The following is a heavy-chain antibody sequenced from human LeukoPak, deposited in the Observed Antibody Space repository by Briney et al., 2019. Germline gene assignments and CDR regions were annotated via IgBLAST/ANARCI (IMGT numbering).Heavy chain of an antibody. Sequence: SETLSLTCTVSGGSISSYYWSWIRQPPGKGLEWIGEINHSGSTNYNPSLKSRVTISVDTSKNQFSLKLSSVTAADTAVYYCARARSLYYYDSSGSYYFDYWGQGTLVTVSS. V-gene: IGHV4-34*01. CDR2: INHSGST. J-gene: IGHJ4*02. CDR1: GGSISSYY. D-gene: IGHD3-22*01. CDR3: ARARSLYYYDSSGSYYFDY.